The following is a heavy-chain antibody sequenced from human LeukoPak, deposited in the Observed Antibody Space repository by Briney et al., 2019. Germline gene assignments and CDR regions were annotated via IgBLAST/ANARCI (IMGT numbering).Heavy chain of an antibody. Sequence: PSETLSLTCTVSGGSISSYYWSWIRQPPGKGLEWIGYIYYSGSTNYNPSLKSRVTISVDTSKNQFSLKLSSVTAADTAVYYCARVYAPYSSNHFDYWGQGTLVTVPS. CDR2: IYYSGST. CDR3: ARVYAPYSSNHFDY. D-gene: IGHD6-13*01. V-gene: IGHV4-59*01. CDR1: GGSISSYY. J-gene: IGHJ4*02.